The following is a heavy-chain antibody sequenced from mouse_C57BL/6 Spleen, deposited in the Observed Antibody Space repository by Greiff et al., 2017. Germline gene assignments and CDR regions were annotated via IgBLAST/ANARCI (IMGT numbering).Heavy chain of an antibody. CDR2: INPSSGYT. Sequence: VQLQQSGAELARPGASVKMSCKASGYTFTSYTMHWVKQRPGQGLEWIGYINPSSGYTKYNQKFKDKDTLTADKSSSTAYMQLSSLTSEDSAVYYCARFYYGSSYAMDYWGQGTSVTVSS. J-gene: IGHJ4*01. CDR3: ARFYYGSSYAMDY. D-gene: IGHD1-1*01. CDR1: GYTFTSYT. V-gene: IGHV1-4*01.